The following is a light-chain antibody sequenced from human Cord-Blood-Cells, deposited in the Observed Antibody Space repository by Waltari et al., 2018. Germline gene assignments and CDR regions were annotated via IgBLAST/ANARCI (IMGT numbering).Light chain of an antibody. CDR2: EGS. J-gene: IGLJ2*01. CDR1: SSDVGSYNL. CDR3: QAWDSSTAV. Sequence: QSALTQPASVSGFPGHSINISCTGTSSDVGSYNLVFWYQQHPGKAPKLMIYEGSKRPSGVSNRFSGSKSGNTASLTISGTQAMDEADYYCQAWDSSTAVFGGGTKLTVL. V-gene: IGLV2-14*02.